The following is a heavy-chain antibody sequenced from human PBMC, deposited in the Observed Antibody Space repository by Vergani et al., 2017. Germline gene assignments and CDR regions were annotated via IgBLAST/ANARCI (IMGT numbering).Heavy chain of an antibody. CDR1: GFTFSSYA. V-gene: IGHV3-23*01. J-gene: IGHJ4*02. CDR2: ISGSGGNT. D-gene: IGHD4-11*01. CDR3: AREMSNEGFDY. Sequence: EVQLLESGGGLVQPGGSLRLSCAASGFTFSSYAMSWVRQVPGKGLEWVSGISGSGGNTYYANSVKGRFTISRDNSKNSLFLQMSSLKVEDTGVYYCAREMSNEGFDYWGQGTRVTVS.